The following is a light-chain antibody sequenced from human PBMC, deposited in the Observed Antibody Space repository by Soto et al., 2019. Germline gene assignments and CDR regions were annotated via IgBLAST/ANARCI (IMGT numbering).Light chain of an antibody. Sequence: QSALTQHASVSGSPGQSITISCTGTTGDIGSYKLVSWYQQHPGKAPRLMIYEGSKRPSGVSSRFSGSKSGITASLTISGLQTEDEADYYGGSYAGSYTVLFGVGTKLTVL. J-gene: IGLJ2*01. V-gene: IGLV2-23*03. CDR3: GSYAGSYTVL. CDR1: TGDIGSYKL. CDR2: EGS.